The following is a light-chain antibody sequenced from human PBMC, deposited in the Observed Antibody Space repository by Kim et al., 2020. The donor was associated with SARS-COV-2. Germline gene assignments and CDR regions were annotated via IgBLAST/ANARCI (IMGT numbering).Light chain of an antibody. J-gene: IGLJ3*02. CDR3: QSADSSGTKGV. V-gene: IGLV3-25*03. CDR2: KDS. CDR1: ALPKQY. Sequence: PGRRARLTCSGDALPKQYAYWYQQKPGKAPVLVIYKDSERPSGIPERFSGSSSGTTVTLTISGVQAEDEADYYCQSADSSGTKGVFGGGTKVTVL.